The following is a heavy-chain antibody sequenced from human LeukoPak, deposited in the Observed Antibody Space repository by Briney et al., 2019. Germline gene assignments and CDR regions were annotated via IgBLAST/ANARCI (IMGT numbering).Heavy chain of an antibody. CDR2: ISWNSGSI. D-gene: IGHD3-3*01. Sequence: SLRLSCAASGFTFDDYAMHWVREAPGKGLEWVSGISWNSGSIGYADSVKGRFTISRDNAKNSLYLQMNSLRAEDTALYYCAKDSRSYYDFWSGYYTLWYFDYWGQGTLVTVSS. V-gene: IGHV3-9*01. CDR3: AKDSRSYYDFWSGYYTLWYFDY. J-gene: IGHJ4*02. CDR1: GFTFDDYA.